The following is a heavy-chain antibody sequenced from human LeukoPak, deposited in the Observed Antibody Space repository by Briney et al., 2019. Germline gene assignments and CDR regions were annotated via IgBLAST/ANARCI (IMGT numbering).Heavy chain of an antibody. V-gene: IGHV3-21*01. D-gene: IGHD3-9*01. CDR3: ASSPHFDWLYPYYYYYMDV. CDR2: ISSSSSYI. Sequence: GGSLRLSCAASGFTFSSYSMNWVRQAPGKGLEWVSSISSSSSYIYYADSVKGRFTISRDNAKNSLYLQMNSLRAEDTAVYYCASSPHFDWLYPYYYYYMDVWGKGTTVTVSS. CDR1: GFTFSSYS. J-gene: IGHJ6*03.